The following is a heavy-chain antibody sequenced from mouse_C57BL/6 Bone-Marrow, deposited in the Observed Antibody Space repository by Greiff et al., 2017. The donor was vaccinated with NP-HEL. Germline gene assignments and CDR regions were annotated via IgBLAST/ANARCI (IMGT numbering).Heavy chain of an antibody. Sequence: QVQLQQPGAELVKPGASVKMSCKASGYTFTSYWITWVKQRPGQGLEWIGDIYPGSGSTNYNEKFKSKATLTVDTSSSTAYMQLSSLTSEDSAVYYCASGEYDRGACDYWGQGTTLTVSS. J-gene: IGHJ2*01. D-gene: IGHD2-4*01. CDR1: GYTFTSYW. CDR2: IYPGSGST. V-gene: IGHV1-55*01. CDR3: ASGEYDRGACDY.